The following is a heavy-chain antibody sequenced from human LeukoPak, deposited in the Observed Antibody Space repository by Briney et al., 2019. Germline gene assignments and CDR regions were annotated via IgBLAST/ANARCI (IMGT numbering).Heavy chain of an antibody. J-gene: IGHJ4*02. D-gene: IGHD5-24*01. Sequence: SSETLSLTCTVSGGSIGSYYWSWIRQPPGKGLEWIGYIYYSGSTNYNPSLKSRVTISVDTSKNQFSLKLSSVTAADTAVYYCAREDRDGYNRRGIDYWGQGTLVTVSS. CDR3: AREDRDGYNRRGIDY. CDR1: GGSIGSYY. CDR2: IYYSGST. V-gene: IGHV4-59*01.